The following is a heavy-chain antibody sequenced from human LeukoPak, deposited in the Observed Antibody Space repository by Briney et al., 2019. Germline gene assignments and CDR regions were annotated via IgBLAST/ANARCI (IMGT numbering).Heavy chain of an antibody. CDR2: IYTSGST. Sequence: ASETLSLTCTVSGGSISSGSYYWSWIRQPAGKGLEWIGRIYTSGSTNYNPSLKSRVTISVDTSKNQFSLKLSSVTAADTAVYYCASTFALEPTFDYWGQGTLVTVSS. CDR3: ASTFALEPTFDY. V-gene: IGHV4-61*02. J-gene: IGHJ4*02. CDR1: GGSISSGSYY. D-gene: IGHD2/OR15-2a*01.